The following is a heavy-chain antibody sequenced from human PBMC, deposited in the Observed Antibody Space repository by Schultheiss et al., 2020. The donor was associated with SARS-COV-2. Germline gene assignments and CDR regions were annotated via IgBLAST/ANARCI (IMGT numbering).Heavy chain of an antibody. CDR1: GFRFSSYW. CDR3: ASSRGAVAGSYYYYGMDV. Sequence: GGSLRLSCAASGFRFSSYWMHWVRQVPGKGLVWISRLNGAGTDPYYADSVKGRFTISRDNAKNTLYLQMNSLRAEDTAVYYCASSRGAVAGSYYYYGMDVWGQGTTVTVSS. D-gene: IGHD6-19*01. J-gene: IGHJ6*02. CDR2: LNGAGTDP. V-gene: IGHV3-74*01.